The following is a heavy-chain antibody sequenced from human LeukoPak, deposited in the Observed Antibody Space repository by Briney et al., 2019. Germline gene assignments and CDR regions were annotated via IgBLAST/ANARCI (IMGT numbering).Heavy chain of an antibody. J-gene: IGHJ4*02. CDR3: ARAGPDFDSSGSDY. V-gene: IGHV1-2*06. D-gene: IGHD3-22*01. Sequence: ASVKVSCKASGYTFTGYYMHWVRQAPGQGLEWMGRINPNSGGTNYAQKFQGRVTMTRDTSISTAYMELNRLRSDDTAVYYCARAGPDFDSSGSDYWGQGTLVTVSS. CDR2: INPNSGGT. CDR1: GYTFTGYY.